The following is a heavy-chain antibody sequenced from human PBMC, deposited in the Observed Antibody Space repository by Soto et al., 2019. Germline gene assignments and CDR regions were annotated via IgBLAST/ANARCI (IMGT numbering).Heavy chain of an antibody. J-gene: IGHJ4*02. Sequence: SVKVSCKVSGSRFSNYVISWVRQAPGHGLEWLGRIIPVFNSTKYAQNFQGRVTITADKSTSTASLELSSLRSDDTAVYYCAREGRGKKAGYNGLVSLGYWGQGTLVTVSS. CDR2: IIPVFNST. CDR1: GSRFSNYV. D-gene: IGHD2-2*02. V-gene: IGHV1-69*06. CDR3: AREGRGKKAGYNGLVSLGY.